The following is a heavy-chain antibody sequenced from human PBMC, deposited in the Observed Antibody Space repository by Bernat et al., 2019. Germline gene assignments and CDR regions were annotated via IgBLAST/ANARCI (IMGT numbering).Heavy chain of an antibody. CDR3: AKDTAIAY. D-gene: IGHD5-18*01. CDR2: ISYDGSNK. V-gene: IGHV3-30*18. J-gene: IGHJ4*02. Sequence: QVQLVESGGGVVQPGRSLRLSCAASGFTFSSYGMHWVRRAPGKGLEWVAVISYDGSNKYYADSVKGRFTISRDNSKNTLYLQMNSLRAEDTAVYYCAKDTAIAYWGQGTLVTVSS. CDR1: GFTFSSYG.